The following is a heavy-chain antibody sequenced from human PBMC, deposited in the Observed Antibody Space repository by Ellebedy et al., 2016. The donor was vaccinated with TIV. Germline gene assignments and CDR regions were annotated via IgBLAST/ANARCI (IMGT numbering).Heavy chain of an antibody. Sequence: GESLKISCAASGFTFSNYGMHWVRQAPGKGLEWVAAISLDGSNEYYAESVKGRFTISRDNSKNTLYLQINSLRPEDTAVYYCTKDHGYKMNDYFDYWGQGTLVTVSS. V-gene: IGHV3-30*18. CDR2: ISLDGSNE. J-gene: IGHJ4*02. CDR1: GFTFSNYG. CDR3: TKDHGYKMNDYFDY. D-gene: IGHD5-18*01.